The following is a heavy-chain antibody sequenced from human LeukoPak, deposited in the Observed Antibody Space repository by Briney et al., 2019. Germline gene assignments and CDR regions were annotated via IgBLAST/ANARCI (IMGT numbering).Heavy chain of an antibody. J-gene: IGHJ4*02. CDR1: GYSFTSYW. D-gene: IGHD3-10*01. Sequence: GESLKISCKGSGYSFTSYWIGWVRQMPGKGLEWMGIIYPGDSDTRYSPSFQGQVTISADKSISTAYMQWSSLKASDTAVYYCARGRRFGELSHPTYYFDYWGQGTQVTVSS. CDR2: IYPGDSDT. V-gene: IGHV5-51*01. CDR3: ARGRRFGELSHPTYYFDY.